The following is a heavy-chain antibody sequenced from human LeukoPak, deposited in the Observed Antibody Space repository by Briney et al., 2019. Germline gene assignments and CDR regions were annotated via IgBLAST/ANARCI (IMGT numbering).Heavy chain of an antibody. CDR3: ASNRKRAYCSSTSCYSRFDY. Sequence: SETLSLTCTVSGGSISSSSYYWGWIRQPPGKGLEWVGEINHSGSTNYNPSLKSRVTISVDTSKNQFSLKLSSVTAADTAVYYCASNRKRAYCSSTSCYSRFDYWGQGTLVTVSS. J-gene: IGHJ4*02. D-gene: IGHD2-2*01. V-gene: IGHV4-39*07. CDR1: GGSISSSSYY. CDR2: INHSGST.